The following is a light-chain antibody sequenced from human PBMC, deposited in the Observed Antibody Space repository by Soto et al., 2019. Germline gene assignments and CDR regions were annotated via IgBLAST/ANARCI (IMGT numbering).Light chain of an antibody. Sequence: QSALTQPASVSGSPGQSITISCTGTSSDVGAYNYVSWYQHHPGKAPHLLIYQVTYRPSGVSHRFAGSKSGNTASLTISGLQDEDDDYYYCSSNRAQFTDVFGTGTKVTVL. CDR2: QVT. CDR3: SSNRAQFTDV. CDR1: SSDVGAYNY. V-gene: IGLV2-14*01. J-gene: IGLJ1*01.